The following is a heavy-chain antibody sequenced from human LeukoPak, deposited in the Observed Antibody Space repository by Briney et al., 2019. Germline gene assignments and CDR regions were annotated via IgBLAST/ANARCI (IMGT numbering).Heavy chain of an antibody. Sequence: GGSLRLSCAASGFTFSSYGMHWVRQAPGKGLEWVAFIRCDGSNKYYADSVKGRFTISRDNSKNTLYLQMNSLRAEDTAVYYCANFWTSDYWGQGTLSPSPQ. D-gene: IGHD3/OR15-3a*01. CDR1: GFTFSSYG. V-gene: IGHV3-30*02. J-gene: IGHJ4*02. CDR2: IRCDGSNK. CDR3: ANFWTSDY.